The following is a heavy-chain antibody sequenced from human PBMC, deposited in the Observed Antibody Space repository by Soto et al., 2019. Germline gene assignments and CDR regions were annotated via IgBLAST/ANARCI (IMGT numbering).Heavy chain of an antibody. Sequence: PGGSLRLSCTASGFTFSNYWMNWVRQVPGKGLVWVSRLNGDGSVTKYADSVKGLFTISRDNAKNTVYLQMNSLGAEDTAVYYCASLTYYDILTGHRGGDYWGQGTLVTVSS. CDR3: ASLTYYDILTGHRGGDY. V-gene: IGHV3-74*01. CDR2: LNGDGSVT. D-gene: IGHD3-9*01. J-gene: IGHJ4*02. CDR1: GFTFSNYW.